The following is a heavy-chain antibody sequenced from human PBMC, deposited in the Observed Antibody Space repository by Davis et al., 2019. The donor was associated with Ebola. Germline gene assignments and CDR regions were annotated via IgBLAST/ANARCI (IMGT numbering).Heavy chain of an antibody. CDR1: GGSFSGYY. CDR2: INHSGST. D-gene: IGHD6-19*01. CDR3: ARHLAVAGEFDY. V-gene: IGHV4-34*01. Sequence: SETLSLTCAVYGGSFSGYYWSWIRQPPGKGLEWIGEINHSGSTNYNPSLKSRVTISVDTSKNQFSLKLSSVTAADTAVYYCARHLAVAGEFDYWGQGTLVTVSS. J-gene: IGHJ4*02.